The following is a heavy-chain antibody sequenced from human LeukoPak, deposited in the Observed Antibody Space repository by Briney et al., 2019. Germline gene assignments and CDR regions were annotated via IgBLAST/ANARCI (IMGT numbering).Heavy chain of an antibody. J-gene: IGHJ4*02. Sequence: ASVKVSCKASGYTFTGYYTHWVRQAPGQGLEWMGWINPNSGGTNYAQKFQGRVTMTRDTSISTAYMELRSLRSDDTAVYYCARRRGYSYGGYYFDYWGQGTLVTVSS. D-gene: IGHD5-18*01. CDR1: GYTFTGYY. V-gene: IGHV1-2*02. CDR3: ARRRGYSYGGYYFDY. CDR2: INPNSGGT.